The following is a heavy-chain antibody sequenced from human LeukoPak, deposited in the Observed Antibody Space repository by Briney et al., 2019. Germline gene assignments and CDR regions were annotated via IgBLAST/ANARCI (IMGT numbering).Heavy chain of an antibody. V-gene: IGHV4-4*07. CDR2: IYSTGTN. Sequence: SETLSLTCTVSGGSISGYWSWIRQSAGKGLEWIGHIYSTGTNNYNPSLRSRVTLSVDTSKNQFSLKLRSVTAADTAVYYCARDHIAVGPAAKKDALDFWGQGTAVTVSS. CDR1: GGSISGY. CDR3: ARDHIAVGPAAKKDALDF. D-gene: IGHD2-2*01. J-gene: IGHJ3*01.